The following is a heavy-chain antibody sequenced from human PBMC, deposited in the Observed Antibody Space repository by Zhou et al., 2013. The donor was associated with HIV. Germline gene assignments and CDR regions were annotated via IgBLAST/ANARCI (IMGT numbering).Heavy chain of an antibody. D-gene: IGHD2-2*01. CDR2: IIPIFGTA. V-gene: IGHV1-69*05. CDR3: AREGIVVPAANYYYYYMDV. Sequence: QVQLVQSGAEVKKPGSSVKVSCKSSGGTFTDYPISWVRQAPGQGLEWVGGIIPIFGTANYAQKFQGRVTITTDESTSTAYMELNSLRSEDMAVYYCAREGIVVPAANYYYYYMDVWGKGTTVTVSS. J-gene: IGHJ6*03. CDR1: GGTFTDYP.